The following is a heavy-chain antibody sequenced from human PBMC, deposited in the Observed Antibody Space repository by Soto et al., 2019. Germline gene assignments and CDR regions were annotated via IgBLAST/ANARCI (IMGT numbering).Heavy chain of an antibody. D-gene: IGHD1-1*01. V-gene: IGHV2-5*02. Sequence: QITLKEAGPTLVKPTETLTLTCTFSGFSFTTTRMGVGGTRQPPGKALEWLAIIYWDGESRYNPLLRRRLTLTEDTSKNQVVLTMTNMDPKDTATYYCAHRDSTGTTTYFDSWGQGIPVTVAS. CDR3: AHRDSTGTTTYFDS. J-gene: IGHJ4*02. CDR2: IYWDGES. CDR1: GFSFTTTRMG.